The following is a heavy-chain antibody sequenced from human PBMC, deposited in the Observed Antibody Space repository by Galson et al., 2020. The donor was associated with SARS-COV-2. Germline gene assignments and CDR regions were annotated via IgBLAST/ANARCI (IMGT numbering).Heavy chain of an antibody. Sequence: SLRLSCAASTFTFDHYDIHWVRQAPGKGLELVSGIHWNSGIIGSADSVKGRFTISRDNANNSLYLQMNSLRAEDTALYYCVKDIGDYYDTSGYYGAFDLWGQGTLVTVS. D-gene: IGHD3-22*01. CDR1: TFTFDHYD. CDR3: VKDIGDYYDTSGYYGAFDL. J-gene: IGHJ3*01. CDR2: IHWNSGII. V-gene: IGHV3-9*01.